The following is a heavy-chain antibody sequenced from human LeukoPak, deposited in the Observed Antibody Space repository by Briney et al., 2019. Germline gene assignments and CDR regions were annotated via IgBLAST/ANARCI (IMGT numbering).Heavy chain of an antibody. D-gene: IGHD1-26*01. V-gene: IGHV4-4*07. CDR3: ARDVGPGQWDWFDP. CDR1: GGSISSYY. Sequence: PSETLSLTCTVSGGSISSYYWSWFRQPAGKGLEWIGRIYTSGSTNYNPSLKSRVTMSVDTSKNQFSLKLSSATAADTAVYYCARDVGPGQWDWFDPWGQGTLVTVSS. J-gene: IGHJ5*02. CDR2: IYTSGST.